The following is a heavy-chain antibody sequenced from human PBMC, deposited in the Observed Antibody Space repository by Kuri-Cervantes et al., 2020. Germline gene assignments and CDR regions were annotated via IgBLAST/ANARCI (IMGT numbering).Heavy chain of an antibody. V-gene: IGHV1-2*02. J-gene: IGHJ6*02. D-gene: IGHD2-2*01. Sequence: ASVKVSCKASGYTFTGYYMHWVRQAPGQGLEWMGWINPNSGGTNYAQKFQGRVTMTRDTSISTAYMELSRLRSDDTAVYYCARESDVVPAAILNYYYYYGMDVWGQGTTVTVSS. CDR3: ARESDVVPAAILNYYYYYGMDV. CDR1: GYTFTGYY. CDR2: INPNSGGT.